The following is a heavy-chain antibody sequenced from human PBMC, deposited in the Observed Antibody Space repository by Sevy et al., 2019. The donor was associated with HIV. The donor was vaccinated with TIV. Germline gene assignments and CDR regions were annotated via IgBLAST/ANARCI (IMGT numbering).Heavy chain of an antibody. CDR1: GFTFSNYV. J-gene: IGHJ4*02. Sequence: GGSLRLSCAASGFTFSNYVMTWVRQAPGKGLEWVSTIIGGSGDTYYADSVKGRFTISRDNSKNTLYLQMNSLRAEDTAVYYCAKRVAVGPMFFDYWGQGTPVTVSS. CDR2: IIGGSGDT. CDR3: AKRVAVGPMFFDY. D-gene: IGHD1-26*01. V-gene: IGHV3-23*01.